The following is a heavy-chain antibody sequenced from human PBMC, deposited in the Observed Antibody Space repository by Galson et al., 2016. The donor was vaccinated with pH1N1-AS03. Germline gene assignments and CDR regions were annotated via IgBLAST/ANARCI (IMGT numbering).Heavy chain of an antibody. V-gene: IGHV3-74*01. D-gene: IGHD5-24*01. CDR1: GFTLSSYW. CDR2: INSDGSST. Sequence: SLRLSCAASGFTLSSYWMHWVRQAPGKGLVWVSRINSDGSSTIYADSVKGRFTISRDNAKHTLYLQMNSLRAEDTAVYYCVRDGTMAIIDYWGQGTLVTVSS. J-gene: IGHJ4*02. CDR3: VRDGTMAIIDY.